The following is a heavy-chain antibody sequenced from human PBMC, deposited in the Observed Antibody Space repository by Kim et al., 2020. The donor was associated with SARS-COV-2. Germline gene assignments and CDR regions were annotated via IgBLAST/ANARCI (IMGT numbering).Heavy chain of an antibody. V-gene: IGHV3-23*01. Sequence: GGSLRLSCAASGFTFSSYAMTWVRQAPGKGLEWVSSTIASGGGTYYADSVKGRFTISRDNSKNSLYLQMNSLRADDTAVYFCAKHEYQGSIDWGDVLDYLGQGTLVTGSS. CDR1: GFTFSSYA. D-gene: IGHD2-2*01. J-gene: IGHJ4*02. CDR2: TIASGGGT. CDR3: AKHEYQGSIDWGDVLDY.